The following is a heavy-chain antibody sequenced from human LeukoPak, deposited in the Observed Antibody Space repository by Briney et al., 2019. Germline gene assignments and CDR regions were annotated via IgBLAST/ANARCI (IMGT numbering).Heavy chain of an antibody. V-gene: IGHV5-51*01. CDR1: GYCFACYW. CDR3: AIGSENTPRFDP. CDR2: IYPGGSDT. D-gene: IGHD3-10*01. Sequence: PGESLNISCKDAGYCFACYWMCWVRQMPGKGLELMGIIYPGGSDTRYSPSFQGQVTTSADKSICTAYLQWSSLKASDTAMYYCAIGSENTPRFDPWGQRTLVTVSS. J-gene: IGHJ5*02.